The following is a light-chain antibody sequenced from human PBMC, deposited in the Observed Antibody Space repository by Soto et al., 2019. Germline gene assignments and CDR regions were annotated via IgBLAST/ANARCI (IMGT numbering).Light chain of an antibody. CDR1: SSNIGSSY. CDR2: RND. Sequence: QSVLTQPPSASGTPGQRVTISCSGSSSNIGSSYVYWYQQLPGTAPKLLIYRNDQRPSGVPDRFSGSKSGTSASLAISGLRSDDEADYYCAAWDDSLSGVVFGGGTKVTVL. CDR3: AAWDDSLSGVV. J-gene: IGLJ3*02. V-gene: IGLV1-47*01.